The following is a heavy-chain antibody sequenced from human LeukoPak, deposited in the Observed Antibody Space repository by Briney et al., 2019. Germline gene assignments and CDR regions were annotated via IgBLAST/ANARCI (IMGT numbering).Heavy chain of an antibody. Sequence: ASVKVSCKASGYTFTSYGISWVRQAPGQGLEWMGLISAYNGNTNYAQKLQGRVTMTTDTSTSTAYMELRSLRSDDTAVYYCARDRLGRIRGYSGYDSGYWGQGTLVTVSS. CDR3: ARDRLGRIRGYSGYDSGY. D-gene: IGHD5-12*01. CDR1: GYTFTSYG. CDR2: ISAYNGNT. V-gene: IGHV1-18*04. J-gene: IGHJ4*02.